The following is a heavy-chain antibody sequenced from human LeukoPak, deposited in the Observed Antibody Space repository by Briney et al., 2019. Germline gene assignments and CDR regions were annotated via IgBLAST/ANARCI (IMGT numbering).Heavy chain of an antibody. CDR1: GYTFTGYY. V-gene: IGHV1-2*06. J-gene: IGHJ6*02. CDR2: INPNSGGT. D-gene: IGHD5-12*01. CDR3: ARDPRDGGYDYGHYYYYYGMDV. Sequence: ASVKVSCKASGYTFTGYYMHWVRQAPGQGLEWMGRINPNSGGTNYAQKFQGRVTMTRDTSISTAYMELSSLRSEDTAVYYCARDPRDGGYDYGHYYYYYGMDVWDQGTTVTVSS.